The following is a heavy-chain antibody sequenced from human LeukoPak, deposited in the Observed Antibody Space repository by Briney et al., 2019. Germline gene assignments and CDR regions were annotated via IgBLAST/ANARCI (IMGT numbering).Heavy chain of an antibody. V-gene: IGHV3-73*01. CDR3: AKEEARGYGAFDY. CDR2: IRSKANSYAT. CDR1: GFTFSGSA. D-gene: IGHD4-17*01. Sequence: GGSLRLSCAASGFTFSGSAMHWVRQASGKGLEWVGRIRSKANSYATAYAASVKGRFTISRDDSKNTAYLQMNSLKTEDTAVYYCAKEEARGYGAFDYWGQGTLVTVSS. J-gene: IGHJ4*02.